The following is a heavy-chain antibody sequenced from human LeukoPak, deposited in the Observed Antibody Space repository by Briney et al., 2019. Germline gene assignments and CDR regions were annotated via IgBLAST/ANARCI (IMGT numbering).Heavy chain of an antibody. V-gene: IGHV4-34*01. CDR3: ARRRRSPAAAAGTGGYFDY. J-gene: IGHJ4*02. CDR2: INHSGST. CDR1: GGSFSGYY. Sequence: SETLSLTCAVYGGSFSGYYWSWIRQPPGKGLEWIGEINHSGSTNYNPSLKSRVTISVDTSKNQFSLKLSSVTAADTAVYYCARRRRSPAAAAGTGGYFDYWGQGTLVTVSS. D-gene: IGHD6-13*01.